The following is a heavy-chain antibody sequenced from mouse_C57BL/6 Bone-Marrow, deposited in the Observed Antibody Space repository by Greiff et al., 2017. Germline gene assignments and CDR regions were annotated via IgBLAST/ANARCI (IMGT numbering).Heavy chain of an antibody. CDR1: GYTFTSYG. CDR3: ARWNYYGSSYGY. J-gene: IGHJ2*01. Sequence: QVQLQQSGAELARPGASVKLSCKASGYTFTSYGISWVKQRTGQGLEWIGEIYPRSGNTYYNEKFKGKATLTADKSSSTAYMELRSLTSEDAAVYFCARWNYYGSSYGYWGQGTTLTVSS. CDR2: IYPRSGNT. V-gene: IGHV1-81*01. D-gene: IGHD1-1*01.